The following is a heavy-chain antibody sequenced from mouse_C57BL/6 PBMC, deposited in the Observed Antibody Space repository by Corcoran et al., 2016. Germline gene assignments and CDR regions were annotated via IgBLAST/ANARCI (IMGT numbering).Heavy chain of an antibody. V-gene: IGHV3-6*01. CDR2: ISYDGSN. J-gene: IGHJ3*01. Sequence: DVQLQESGPGLVKPSQSLSLTCSVTGYSITSGYYWNWIRQFPGNKLEWMGYISYDGSNNYNPSLKNRISITRDTSKNQFFLKLNSVTTEDTATYYCASGGAWFAYWGQGTLVTVSA. CDR1: GYSITSGYY. CDR3: ASGGAWFAY.